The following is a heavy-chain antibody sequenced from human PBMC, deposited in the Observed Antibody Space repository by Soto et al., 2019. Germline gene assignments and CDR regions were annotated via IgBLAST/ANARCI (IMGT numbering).Heavy chain of an antibody. CDR3: ARLRSVASTIKFGNYFGY. J-gene: IGHJ4*02. Sequence: GEYLKISCTASGYDFNNKWIGWVRQTPGKGLEWMGRNEPRDSYIDYSPSFKGDVTISSDKSIKTVYLQWSSLKDSVIAIYYCARLRSVASTIKFGNYFGYWGQGALVTVSS. D-gene: IGHD3-16*01. V-gene: IGHV5-10-1*01. CDR1: GYDFNNKW. CDR2: NEPRDSYI.